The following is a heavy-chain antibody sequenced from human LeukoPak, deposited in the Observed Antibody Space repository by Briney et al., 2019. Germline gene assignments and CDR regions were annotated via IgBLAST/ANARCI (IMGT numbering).Heavy chain of an antibody. D-gene: IGHD3-22*01. CDR1: GGSFSGYY. J-gene: IGHJ4*02. CDR2: INHSGST. V-gene: IGHV4-34*01. CDR3: ARGLREYYYDTSGYYGLNF. Sequence: SETLSLTCAVYGGSFSGYYWSWIRQPPGKGLEWIGEINHSGSTNYNPPLKSRVTISADTSKNQFSLKLSSVTAADTAVYYCARGLREYYYDTSGYYGLNFWGQGTLVTVSS.